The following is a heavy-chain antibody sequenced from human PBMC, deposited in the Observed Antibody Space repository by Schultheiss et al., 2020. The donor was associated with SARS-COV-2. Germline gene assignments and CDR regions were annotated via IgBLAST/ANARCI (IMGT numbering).Heavy chain of an antibody. J-gene: IGHJ4*02. CDR2: INHSGGT. CDR1: GFTFSSYW. Sequence: GSLRLSCAASGFTFSSYWMSWVRQAPGKGLEWIGEINHSGGTNYNPSLESRVSISVDTSKNQFSLNLRSVTAADTAVYYCAREPIRTYSSSSKDYWGQGTLVTVSS. CDR3: AREPIRTYSSSSKDY. V-gene: IGHV4-34*01. D-gene: IGHD6-6*01.